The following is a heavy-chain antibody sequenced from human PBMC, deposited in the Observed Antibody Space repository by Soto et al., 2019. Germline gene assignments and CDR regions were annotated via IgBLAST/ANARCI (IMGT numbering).Heavy chain of an antibody. CDR2: ISYDGSNK. D-gene: IGHD1-26*01. CDR3: VKDWQYTVHRYSGSPLQVRPPPFIDA. V-gene: IGHV3-30*18. J-gene: IGHJ5*02. CDR1: GFTFSSYG. Sequence: GGSLRLSCAASGFTFSSYGMHWVRQAPGKGLEWVAVISYDGSNKYYADSVKGRFTISRDNSKNTLYLQMNSLRVEDTAMYYCVKDWQYTVHRYSGSPLQVRPPPFIDAWALGTLVT.